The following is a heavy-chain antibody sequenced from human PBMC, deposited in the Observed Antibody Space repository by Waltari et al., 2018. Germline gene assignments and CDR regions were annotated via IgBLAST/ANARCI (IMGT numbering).Heavy chain of an antibody. Sequence: QVQLQESGPGLVKPSETLSLTCAVSGYSISSGYYWGWIRQPPGKGLEWIGSIYHSGSTNYTPTLKGRVTITVDTSKNQFSLKLSTVSAADTAVYYCASLGWNEDYWGQGTLVTVSS. CDR2: IYHSGST. J-gene: IGHJ4*02. CDR1: GYSISSGYY. CDR3: ASLGWNEDY. D-gene: IGHD1-1*01. V-gene: IGHV4-38-2*01.